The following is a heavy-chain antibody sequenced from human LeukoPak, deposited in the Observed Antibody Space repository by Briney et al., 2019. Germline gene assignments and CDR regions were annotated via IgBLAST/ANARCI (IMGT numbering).Heavy chain of an antibody. V-gene: IGHV1-69*05. CDR2: IIPIFGTA. CDR3: ARDRPVMITFGGVIIAAY. D-gene: IGHD3-16*02. Sequence: GSSVKVSCKASGGTFSSYAISWVRQAPGQGLEWMGGIIPIFGTANYAQKFQGRVTMTTDRSTNTVYMELRSLRSDDTAVYYCARDRPVMITFGGVIIAAYWGQGTLVSVSS. CDR1: GGTFSSYA. J-gene: IGHJ4*02.